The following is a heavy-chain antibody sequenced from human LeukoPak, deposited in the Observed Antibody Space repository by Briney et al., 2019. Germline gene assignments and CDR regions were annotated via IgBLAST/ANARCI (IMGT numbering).Heavy chain of an antibody. CDR3: ARDLSARSDALVGPYYFDY. CDR2: IRSRSKYL. V-gene: IGHV3-21*01. D-gene: IGHD5-18*01. J-gene: IGHJ4*02. CDR1: GFTFSSYS. Sequence: GSLRLSCAASGFTFSSYSMNWVRRAPGKGLEWVSSIRSRSKYLYYAESVKGRSSISRDNARNSLYLQMNSLRAEDTAVYYCARDLSARSDALVGPYYFDYWGQGTVVTVSS.